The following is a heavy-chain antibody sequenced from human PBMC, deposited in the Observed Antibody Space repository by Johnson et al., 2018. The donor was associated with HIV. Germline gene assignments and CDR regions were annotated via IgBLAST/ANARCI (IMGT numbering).Heavy chain of an antibody. CDR2: ISYDGSNK. J-gene: IGHJ3*02. D-gene: IGHD6-13*01. CDR1: GFTFSSYA. Sequence: VQLVESGGGVVQPGRSLRLSCAASGFTFSSYAMHWVRQAPGKGLEWVALISYDGSNKYYADSVKGRFTISRDNSKNTLYLQMNSLRAEDTAVYYCARDFKDSSSWYGAFDIWGQGTMVTVSS. CDR3: ARDFKDSSSWYGAFDI. V-gene: IGHV3-30-3*01.